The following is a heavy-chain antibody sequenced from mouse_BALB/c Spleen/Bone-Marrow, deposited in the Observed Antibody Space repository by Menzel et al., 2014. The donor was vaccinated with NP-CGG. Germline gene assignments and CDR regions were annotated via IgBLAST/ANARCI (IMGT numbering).Heavy chain of an antibody. J-gene: IGHJ4*01. V-gene: IGHV1-54*01. CDR1: GYAFTNYL. D-gene: IGHD1-1*01. CDR2: INPGSGGT. CDR3: ARSGYYGSNYAMDY. Sequence: VQLQQSGAELVRPGTSVKVSCKASGYAFTNYLIEWVKQRPGQGLEWIGVINPGSGGTNYNEKFKGKATLTADKSSSTTYMQLSSLTSDDSAVYSCARSGYYGSNYAMDYWGQGTSVTVSS.